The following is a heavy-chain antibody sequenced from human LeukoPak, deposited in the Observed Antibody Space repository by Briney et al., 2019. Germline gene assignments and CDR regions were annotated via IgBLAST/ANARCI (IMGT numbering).Heavy chain of an antibody. CDR2: TSYDGSNK. J-gene: IGHJ4*02. V-gene: IGHV3-30*18. Sequence: PGRSLRLSYAASGFSFSSYGMHWVRQAPGKGLLWLALTSYDGSNKYYGDSVKGRFTISRDNSKNTLYLQMNSLRAQDTAVYYCAKMPGDFWSAFYHYFDFWGQGTLVTVSS. CDR3: AKMPGDFWSAFYHYFDF. CDR1: GFSFSSYG. D-gene: IGHD3-3*01.